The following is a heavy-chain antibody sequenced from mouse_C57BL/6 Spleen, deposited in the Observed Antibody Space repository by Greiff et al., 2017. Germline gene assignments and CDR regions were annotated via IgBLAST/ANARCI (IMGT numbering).Heavy chain of an antibody. V-gene: IGHV5-17*01. CDR3: ADYGRRGERDE. J-gene: IGHJ4*01. CDR1: GFTFSDYG. Sequence: EVHLVESGGGLVKPGGSLKLSCAASGFTFSDYGMHWVRQAPEKGLEWVAYISSGSSNIYYADTGKGRFTISRDNAKNTLFRQRTSLRAEDTAMYYWADYGRRGERDEWGQGTA. CDR2: ISSGSSNI. D-gene: IGHD1-1*01.